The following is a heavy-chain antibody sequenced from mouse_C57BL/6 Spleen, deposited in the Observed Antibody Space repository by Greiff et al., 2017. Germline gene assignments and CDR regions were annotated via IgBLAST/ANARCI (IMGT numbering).Heavy chain of an antibody. CDR2: INYDGSST. J-gene: IGHJ1*03. V-gene: IGHV5-16*01. CDR3: ARDVSGYWYFDV. D-gene: IGHD1-3*01. CDR1: GFTFSDYY. Sequence: EVMLVESEGGLVQPGSSMKLSCTASGFTFSDYYMAWVRQVPDKGLEWVANINYDGSSTYYLDSLKSRFIISRDNAKNILYLQMSSLKSEDTATYYCARDVSGYWYFDVWGTGTTVTVSS.